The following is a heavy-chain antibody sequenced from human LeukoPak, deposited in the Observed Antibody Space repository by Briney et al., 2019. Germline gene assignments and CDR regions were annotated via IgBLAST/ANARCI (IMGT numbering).Heavy chain of an antibody. D-gene: IGHD3-22*01. CDR2: IGTAGDT. CDR3: ARTGPDYDSSGSNAFDI. J-gene: IGHJ3*02. CDR1: GFTLSSYD. Sequence: PGGTLRLSCAASGFTLSSYDMHWVRQATGKGLEWVSAIGTAGDTYYPGSVKGRFTISRENAKNSLYLQMNSLRAGDTAVYYCARTGPDYDSSGSNAFDIWGQGTMVTVSS. V-gene: IGHV3-13*01.